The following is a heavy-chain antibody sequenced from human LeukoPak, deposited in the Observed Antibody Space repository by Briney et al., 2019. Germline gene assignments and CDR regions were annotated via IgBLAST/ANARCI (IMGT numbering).Heavy chain of an antibody. Sequence: GGSLRLSCAASGFTFNSYAMHWVRQAPGKGLEWVAVISYDGSNKYYADSVKGRFTISRDNSKNTLYLQMNSLRAEDTAVYYCARDRCTNGVCYYFDYWGQGTLVTVSS. CDR1: GFTFNSYA. CDR2: ISYDGSNK. D-gene: IGHD2-8*01. V-gene: IGHV3-30-3*01. J-gene: IGHJ4*02. CDR3: ARDRCTNGVCYYFDY.